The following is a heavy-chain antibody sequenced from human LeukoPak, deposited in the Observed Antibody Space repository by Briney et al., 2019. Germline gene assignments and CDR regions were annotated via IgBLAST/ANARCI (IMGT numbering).Heavy chain of an antibody. CDR1: GFTFDDYG. CDR2: INWNGGST. D-gene: IGHD6-19*01. V-gene: IGHV3-20*04. CDR3: ARVTSSGWSSYFEY. Sequence: RPGGSLRLSCAASGFTFDDYGMSWVRQAPGKGLEWVSGINWNGGSTGYADSVKGRFTISRDNAKNSLYLQMNSLRAEDTALYYCARVTSSGWSSYFEYWGQGTLVTVSS. J-gene: IGHJ4*02.